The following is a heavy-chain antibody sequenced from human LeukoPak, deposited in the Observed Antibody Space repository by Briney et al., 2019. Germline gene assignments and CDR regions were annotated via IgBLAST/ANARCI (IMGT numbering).Heavy chain of an antibody. CDR3: ARDNDPYGSGSFDY. D-gene: IGHD3-10*01. J-gene: IGHJ4*02. Sequence: PSETLSLTCTVSGGSISSSSYYWGWIRQPPGKGLEWIGSIYYSGSTNYNPSLKSRVTISVDTSKNQFSLKLSSVTAADTAVYYCARDNDPYGSGSFDYWGQGTLVTVSS. CDR1: GGSISSSSYY. V-gene: IGHV4-39*07. CDR2: IYYSGST.